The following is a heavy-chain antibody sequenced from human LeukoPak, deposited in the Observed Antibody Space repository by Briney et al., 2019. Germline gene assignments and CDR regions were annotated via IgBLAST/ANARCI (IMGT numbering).Heavy chain of an antibody. CDR2: IIPIFGTA. J-gene: IGHJ4*02. CDR1: GGTFSSYA. CDR3: AREDRRFEELPDY. D-gene: IGHD3-10*01. Sequence: ASVKVSCKASGGTFSSYAISWVRQAPGQGLEWMGGIIPIFGTANYAQKFQGRVTITADESTSTAYMELSSLRSEDTAVYYCAREDRRFEELPDYWGQGTLVTVSS. V-gene: IGHV1-69*13.